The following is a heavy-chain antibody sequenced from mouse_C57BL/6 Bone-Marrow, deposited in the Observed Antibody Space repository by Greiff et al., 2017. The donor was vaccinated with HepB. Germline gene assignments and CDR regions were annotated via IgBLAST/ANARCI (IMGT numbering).Heavy chain of an antibody. CDR2: ISSGGSYT. D-gene: IGHD1-1*01. V-gene: IGHV5-6*01. CDR1: GFTFSSYG. J-gene: IGHJ3*01. CDR3: ARASSYVDWFAY. Sequence: EVKLVESGGDLVKPGGSLKLSCAASGFTFSSYGMSWVRQTPDKRLEWVATISSGGSYTYYPDSVKGRFTISRDNAKNTLYLQMSSLKSEDTAMYYCARASSYVDWFAYWGQGTLVTVSA.